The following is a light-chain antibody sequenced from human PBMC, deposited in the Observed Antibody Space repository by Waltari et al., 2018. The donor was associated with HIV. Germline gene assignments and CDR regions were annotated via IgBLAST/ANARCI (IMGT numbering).Light chain of an antibody. J-gene: IGKJ2*01. CDR3: QQFETYYG. CDR2: LAS. CDR1: QNIGNF. V-gene: IGKV1-5*03. Sequence: DIRMTQSPSTLSASIGDRVTITCRASQNIGNFLAWYQQKPGKAPKLLISLASSLERGVTGRFSGSGSGSDFTLTISGLQYEDFATYYCQQFETYYGFGQGTRLE.